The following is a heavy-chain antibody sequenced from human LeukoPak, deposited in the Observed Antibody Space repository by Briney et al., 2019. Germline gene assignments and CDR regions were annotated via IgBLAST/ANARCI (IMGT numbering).Heavy chain of an antibody. Sequence: GGSLRLSCAASGFSFSSYGMHWVRQAPGKGLEWVTFIRYDGSITYYADSVKGRFTISRDNSKNTLYLQMKSLRAEDTAVYYCAKDENWRTLDYWGQGTLVTVSS. CDR3: AKDENWRTLDY. V-gene: IGHV3-30*02. CDR1: GFSFSSYG. D-gene: IGHD1-1*01. J-gene: IGHJ4*02. CDR2: IRYDGSIT.